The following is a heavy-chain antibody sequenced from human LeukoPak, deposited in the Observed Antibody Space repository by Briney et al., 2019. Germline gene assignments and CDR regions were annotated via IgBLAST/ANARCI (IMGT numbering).Heavy chain of an antibody. Sequence: PGGSLRLSCAASGFPFSSYAMSWVRQSPGKGLEWVSAISGGNGNTYYAYYADSVRGRFTISRDSSKNTLYLQMNSLRAEDTAVYHCVSHVYGGSPFDIWGQGTMVTVSS. D-gene: IGHD4-23*01. CDR1: GFPFSSYA. CDR2: ISGGNGNTYYA. J-gene: IGHJ3*02. CDR3: VSHVYGGSPFDI. V-gene: IGHV3-23*01.